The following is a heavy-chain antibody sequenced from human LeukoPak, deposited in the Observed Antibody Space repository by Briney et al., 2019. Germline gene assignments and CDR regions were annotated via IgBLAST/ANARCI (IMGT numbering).Heavy chain of an antibody. Sequence: EPGGSLRLSCEASGFTFSSYAMQWVRQAPGKGLEWVALISYDESYRYYADSVKGRFTISRDNSKNTLYLQMNSLRADDTAVYYCARVQWELLYPDYWGQGTLVTVSS. CDR3: ARVQWELLYPDY. D-gene: IGHD1-26*01. CDR2: ISYDESYR. V-gene: IGHV3-30-3*01. CDR1: GFTFSSYA. J-gene: IGHJ4*02.